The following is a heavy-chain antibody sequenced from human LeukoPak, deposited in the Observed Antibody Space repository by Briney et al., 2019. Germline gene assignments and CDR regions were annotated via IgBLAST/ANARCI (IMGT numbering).Heavy chain of an antibody. J-gene: IGHJ4*02. Sequence: GGSLRLSCTASGFIFSSYWMTWVRQAPGKGLEWVANIKQDGNEKYYVDSVKGRFTISRGNAQNSLYLQMNSLRADDTAVYYCARKLGYCTGASCYVDYWGQGTLVTVSS. CDR2: IKQDGNEK. D-gene: IGHD2-2*01. CDR3: ARKLGYCTGASCYVDY. CDR1: GFIFSSYW. V-gene: IGHV3-7*03.